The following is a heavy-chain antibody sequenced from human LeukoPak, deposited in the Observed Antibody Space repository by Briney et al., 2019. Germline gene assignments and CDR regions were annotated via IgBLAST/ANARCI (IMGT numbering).Heavy chain of an antibody. Sequence: SETLSLTCTVSSGAITGYYWNWIRQRPGKGLEWIGYIYHTGSTKYNHSLKSRVIISVDTSKNQFSLKLSSVTAADTAVYYCAAFRDGFNWHLDHWGQGTLVTVSS. D-gene: IGHD5-24*01. CDR2: IYHTGST. J-gene: IGHJ4*02. CDR3: AAFRDGFNWHLDH. CDR1: SGAITGYY. V-gene: IGHV4-59*01.